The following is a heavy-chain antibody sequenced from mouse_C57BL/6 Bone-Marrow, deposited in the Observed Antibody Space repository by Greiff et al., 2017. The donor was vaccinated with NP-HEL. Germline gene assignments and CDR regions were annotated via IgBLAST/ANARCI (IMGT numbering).Heavy chain of an antibody. J-gene: IGHJ1*03. D-gene: IGHD1-1*01. CDR3: ARDGSSGDWYFDV. V-gene: IGHV3-5*01. CDR2: IYYSGTI. Sequence: DVQLQESGPGLVKPSQTVFLTCTVTGISITTGNYRWSWIRQFPGNKLEWIGYIYYSGTITYNPSLTSRTTITRDTPKNQFFLEMNSLTAEDTATYYCARDGSSGDWYFDVWGTGTTVTVSS. CDR1: GISITTGNYR.